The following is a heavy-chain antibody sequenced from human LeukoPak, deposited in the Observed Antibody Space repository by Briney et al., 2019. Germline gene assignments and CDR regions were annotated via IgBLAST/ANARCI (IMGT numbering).Heavy chain of an antibody. CDR1: GFTFSGHW. CDR3: AREPWSIAYCSSTNCGLNS. J-gene: IGHJ4*02. V-gene: IGHV3-74*03. CDR2: INERGTDS. D-gene: IGHD2-2*01. Sequence: GGSLRLSFTASGFTFSGHWIHWVRQPPGMGLVWVSRINERGTDSMYAESVKGRFTISRDNAKNTVYLQMNSLRAEDTAVYYCAREPWSIAYCSSTNCGLNSWGQGTLVTVSS.